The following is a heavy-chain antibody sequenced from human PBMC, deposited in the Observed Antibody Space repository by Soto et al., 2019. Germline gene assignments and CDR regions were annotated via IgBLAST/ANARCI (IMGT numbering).Heavy chain of an antibody. CDR3: AKDQGIARSCYHGMDV. CDR2: ISYDGSNK. D-gene: IGHD6-13*01. V-gene: IGHV3-30*18. J-gene: IGHJ6*02. Sequence: QVQLVESGGGVVQPGRSLRLSCAASGFTFSSYGMHWVRQAPGKGLEGVAVISYDGSNKDYADSVKGRFTISRDNSKNTLYLQMNSLRAEDTAVYYCAKDQGIARSCYHGMDVWGQGTTVTVSS. CDR1: GFTFSSYG.